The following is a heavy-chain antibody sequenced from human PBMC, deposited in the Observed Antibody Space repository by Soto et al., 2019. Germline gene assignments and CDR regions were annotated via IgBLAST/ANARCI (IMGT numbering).Heavy chain of an antibody. CDR3: EIEVGSRNQFDL. D-gene: IGHD1-1*01. J-gene: IGHJ5*02. CDR2: YDLEKGET. Sequence: ALLKVSCKVSGYSLTELSIHWVRQAPGEGLEGMGGYDLEKGETIYAQKFQGRVTMTEDSPADTPYMQLRSLRSEDTAVDYCEIEVGSRNQFDLWGQGTMVTISS. V-gene: IGHV1-24*01. CDR1: GYSLTELS.